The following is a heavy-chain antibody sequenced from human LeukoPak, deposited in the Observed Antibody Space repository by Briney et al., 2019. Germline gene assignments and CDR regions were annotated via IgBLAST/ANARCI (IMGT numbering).Heavy chain of an antibody. J-gene: IGHJ4*02. D-gene: IGHD3-10*01. CDR1: GGSFSGYY. Sequence: PPETLSLTCTVYGGSFSGYYWSWISQPPAKGLEWIGEINQSGNTNYNHSLKSRFTRPVNTSTNQFSLKMSPVTVTHTAVYYCARGRGITMVRGVIRYFDYWGQGTLVSVSS. CDR3: ARGRGITMVRGVIRYFDY. V-gene: IGHV4-34*01. CDR2: INQSGNT.